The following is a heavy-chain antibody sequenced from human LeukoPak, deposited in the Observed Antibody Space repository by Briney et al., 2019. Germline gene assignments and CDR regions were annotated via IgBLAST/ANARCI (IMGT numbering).Heavy chain of an antibody. Sequence: PGESLTLSCAASGFSVSNNYMIWVRQAPGKGLEWVSLLYTGGETHYADSVKGRFTISRDNSKNRVSLQMNSLRAEDTAVYCCARGFAPAYNFGVFDGWGQGTLVTVSS. D-gene: IGHD5-18*01. CDR3: ARGFAPAYNFGVFDG. V-gene: IGHV3-53*01. CDR2: LYTGGET. CDR1: GFSVSNNY. J-gene: IGHJ4*02.